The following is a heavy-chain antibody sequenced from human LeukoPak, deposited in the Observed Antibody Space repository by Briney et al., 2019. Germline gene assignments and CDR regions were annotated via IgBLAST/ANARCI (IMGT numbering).Heavy chain of an antibody. V-gene: IGHV1-18*01. CDR1: GYTFTSYG. Sequence: ASVKVSCKASGYTFTSYGISWVRQAPGQGLEWMGWISAYNGNTNYAQKLQGRVTMTTDTSTSTAYMELRSLRSDDTAVCYCARSTYYYDSSGYYGPWGQGTLVTVSS. CDR2: ISAYNGNT. J-gene: IGHJ5*02. D-gene: IGHD3-22*01. CDR3: ARSTYYYDSSGYYGP.